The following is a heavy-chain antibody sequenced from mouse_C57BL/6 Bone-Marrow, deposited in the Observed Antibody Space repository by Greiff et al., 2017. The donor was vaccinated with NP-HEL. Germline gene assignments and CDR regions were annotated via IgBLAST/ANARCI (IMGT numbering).Heavy chain of an antibody. CDR3: ARGGFYYSGSSPDY. V-gene: IGHV1-9*01. D-gene: IGHD1-1*01. Sequence: QVQLQQSGAELMKPGASVKLSCKATGYTFTGYWIEWVKQRPGHGLEWIGEILPGSGSTNYNEKFKGKATLTAETSSNTASMKLSSLTTEDSAIYYCARGGFYYSGSSPDYWGQGTTLTVSS. CDR1: GYTFTGYW. J-gene: IGHJ2*01. CDR2: ILPGSGST.